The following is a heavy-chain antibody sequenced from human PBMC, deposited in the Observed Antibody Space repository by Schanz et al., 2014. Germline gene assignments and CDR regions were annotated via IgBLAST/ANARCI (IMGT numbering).Heavy chain of an antibody. CDR3: AKRCSSTSCSHGAFDI. CDR2: IYSDGRT. J-gene: IGHJ3*02. V-gene: IGHV3-53*01. Sequence: EVQLVESGGGLIQPGGSLRLSCVASGFTVSSNYMSWVRQAPGKGLEWVSVIYSDGRTYYGDSVKGRFTISRDNSKNTLYLQMNSLIDEDTAMYYCAKRCSSTSCSHGAFDIWGQGTMVTVSS. D-gene: IGHD2-2*01. CDR1: GFTVSSNY.